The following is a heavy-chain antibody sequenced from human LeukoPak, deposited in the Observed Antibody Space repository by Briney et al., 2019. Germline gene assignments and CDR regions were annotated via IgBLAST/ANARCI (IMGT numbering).Heavy chain of an antibody. D-gene: IGHD3-22*01. CDR1: GGSISLSYYY. V-gene: IGHV4-39*07. CDR3: ARAPRGGYFYGFDY. CDR2: VYYSGTT. Sequence: PSETLSLTCSVSGGSISLSYYYWGWIRQPPGKAQEWIGSVYYSGTTYYNPSLKSRLTISVDTSKNQLSLRLTSVTAADTAVYYCARAPRGGYFYGFDYWGQGILVTVSS. J-gene: IGHJ4*02.